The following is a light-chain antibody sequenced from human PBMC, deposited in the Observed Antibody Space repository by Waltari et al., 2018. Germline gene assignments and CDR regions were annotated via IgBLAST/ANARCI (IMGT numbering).Light chain of an antibody. J-gene: IGKJ1*01. Sequence: DIQMTQSPSTLSASVGDRVTITRLASQNINYWLAWYQQKPGKAPNLLIYKASSLDSGVPSRFSGSGSGTEFTLTISRLQPGDFATYDGQQYNSFPWTFGQGTKVEIK. CDR3: QQYNSFPWT. CDR2: KAS. CDR1: QNINYW. V-gene: IGKV1-5*03.